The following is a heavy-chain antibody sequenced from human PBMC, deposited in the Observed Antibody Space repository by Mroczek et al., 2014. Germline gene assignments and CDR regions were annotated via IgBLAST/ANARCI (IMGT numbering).Heavy chain of an antibody. D-gene: IGHD3-16*01. Sequence: QVQLQHGGPGTGEAFGDPVPHMHCLWWLHQWLLLELDPRSQKGLEWMGYVYYSGNTNYSPSLESRVTMSVDTSKSRLSLKLRSVTAADTAVYYCARHGGVVQGGFDLWGQGTQVTVSS. CDR3: ARHGGVVQGGFDL. CDR2: VYYSGNT. CDR1: WLHQWLL. V-gene: IGHV4-59*08. J-gene: IGHJ3*01.